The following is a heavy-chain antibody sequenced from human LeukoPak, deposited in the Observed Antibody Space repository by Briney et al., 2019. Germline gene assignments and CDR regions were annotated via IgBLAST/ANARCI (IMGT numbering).Heavy chain of an antibody. CDR1: GGSISSYY. Sequence: KTSETLSLTCTVSGGSISSYYWSWIRQPPGKGLEWIGYIYYSGSTNYNPSLKSRVTISVDTSKNQFSLKLSSVTAADTAVYYCARERGAVAAPSDYWGQGTLVTVSS. J-gene: IGHJ4*02. CDR2: IYYSGST. D-gene: IGHD6-19*01. CDR3: ARERGAVAAPSDY. V-gene: IGHV4-59*01.